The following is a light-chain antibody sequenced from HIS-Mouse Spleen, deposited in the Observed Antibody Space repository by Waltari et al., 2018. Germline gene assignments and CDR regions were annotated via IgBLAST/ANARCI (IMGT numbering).Light chain of an antibody. Sequence: DIQMTQSPSTLSASVGDRVTITCRASQSISSWLAWYQQKPGKATKLLIYKASSLESGVPSRFIGSGSGTEFTLTISSLQPDDFATYYCQQYNSYSPKYTFGQGTKLEIK. CDR3: QQYNSYSPKYT. CDR2: KAS. J-gene: IGKJ2*01. V-gene: IGKV1-5*03. CDR1: QSISSW.